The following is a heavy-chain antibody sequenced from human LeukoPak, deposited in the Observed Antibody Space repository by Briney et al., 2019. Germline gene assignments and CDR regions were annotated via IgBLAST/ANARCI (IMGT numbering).Heavy chain of an antibody. CDR1: GFPFTTSA. CDR3: AAYRRCTSYYYLNWFDP. D-gene: IGHD3-22*01. Sequence: SVKVSCKASGFPFTTSAVQWVRQARGQRLERIGWIVVGSDNTNYEQKFQERVTITRDMSTSTAYMELSSLRSEDTAVYYCAAYRRCTSYYYLNWFDPWGQGTLVTVSS. J-gene: IGHJ5*02. CDR2: IVVGSDNT. V-gene: IGHV1-58*01.